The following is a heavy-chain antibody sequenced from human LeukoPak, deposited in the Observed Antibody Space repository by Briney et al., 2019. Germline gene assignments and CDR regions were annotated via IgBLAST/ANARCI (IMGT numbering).Heavy chain of an antibody. CDR1: GFTFISFV. V-gene: IGHV1-58*02. Sequence: SVKVSCKASGFTFISFVMQWVRQARAQRREWVGWIVVGSGNTNYAQKFQERVTITRDMSTSTAYMELSSLRSEDTAVYYCAAGETGDSGFFDPWGQGTLVTVSS. CDR2: IVVGSGNT. CDR3: AAGETGDSGFFDP. J-gene: IGHJ5*02. D-gene: IGHD7-27*01.